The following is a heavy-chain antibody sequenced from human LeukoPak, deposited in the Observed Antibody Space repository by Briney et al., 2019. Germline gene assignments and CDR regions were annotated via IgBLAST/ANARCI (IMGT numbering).Heavy chain of an antibody. J-gene: IGHJ3*02. D-gene: IGHD2-2*01. V-gene: IGHV4-39*01. CDR3: ARPLQVQFVVVPAVDDAFDI. Sequence: SETLSLTCTVSGGSISSSSYYWGWIRQPPGKGLEWIGSIYSSGSSYYNPSLKSRVTTSVDTSKNQFSLKLSSVTAADTAVYYCARPLQVQFVVVPAVDDAFDIWGQGTMVTVSS. CDR2: IYSSGSS. CDR1: GGSISSSSYY.